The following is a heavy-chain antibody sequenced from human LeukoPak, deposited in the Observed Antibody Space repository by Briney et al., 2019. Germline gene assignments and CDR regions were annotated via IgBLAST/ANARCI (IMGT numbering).Heavy chain of an antibody. Sequence: SETLSLTSTVSGGSISSYYWSWIRQPPGKGLEWIGYIYYSGSTNYNPSLKSRVTISVDTSKNQFSLKLSSVTAADTAVYCCAKTYYDILTGYGGPYYMDVWGKGTTVTVSS. CDR1: GGSISSYY. J-gene: IGHJ6*03. D-gene: IGHD3-9*01. V-gene: IGHV4-59*01. CDR3: AKTYYDILTGYGGPYYMDV. CDR2: IYYSGST.